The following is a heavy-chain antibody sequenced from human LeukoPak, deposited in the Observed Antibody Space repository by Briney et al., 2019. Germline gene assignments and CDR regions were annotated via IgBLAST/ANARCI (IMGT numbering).Heavy chain of an antibody. D-gene: IGHD1-26*01. CDR3: ARVYSGTQPHAFDI. V-gene: IGHV1-2*02. CDR2: INPNSGGT. Sequence: ASVKVSCKGSGYTFSGYYIHWVRQAPGQGLEWMGWINPNSGGTNYAQKFQGRVTMTRDTSISTAYMELSRLRSDDTAVYYCARVYSGTQPHAFDIWGQGTMVTVSS. J-gene: IGHJ3*02. CDR1: GYTFSGYY.